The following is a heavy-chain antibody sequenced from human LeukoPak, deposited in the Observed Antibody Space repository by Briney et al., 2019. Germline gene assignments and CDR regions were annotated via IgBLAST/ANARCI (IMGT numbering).Heavy chain of an antibody. CDR2: INHSGST. CDR3: ARGGGFCNSISCYFDF. J-gene: IGHJ4*02. Sequence: SETLPLTCAGYGGSFSGYYWSWIRQPPGKGLEWIGEINHSGSTNYNPSLKSRVTISVDTSKNQFSLKLSSVTAADTAVCYCARGGGFCNSISCYFDFWGQGTLVTVSS. V-gene: IGHV4-34*01. D-gene: IGHD2-2*01. CDR1: GGSFSGYY.